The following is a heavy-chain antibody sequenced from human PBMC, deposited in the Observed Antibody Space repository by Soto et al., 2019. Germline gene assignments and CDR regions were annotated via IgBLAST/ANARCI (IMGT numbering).Heavy chain of an antibody. Sequence: GASVKVSCKASGYTFTSYGISWVRQAPGQGVEGMGWVSAYNGNTKYAQKLQGRVTITTDTSTSTAYMELMSMRSDDTAVYYWASVVHCLVDDFDIRGQGTMVTASS. CDR1: GYTFTSYG. CDR2: VSAYNGNT. J-gene: IGHJ3*02. CDR3: ASVVHCLVDDFDI. V-gene: IGHV1-18*01. D-gene: IGHD6-19*01.